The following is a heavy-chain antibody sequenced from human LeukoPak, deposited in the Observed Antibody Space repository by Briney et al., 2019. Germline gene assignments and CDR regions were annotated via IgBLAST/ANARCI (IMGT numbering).Heavy chain of an antibody. V-gene: IGHV3-21*01. J-gene: IGHJ4*02. CDR1: GFTSSSYS. D-gene: IGHD3-3*01. Sequence: GGSLRLSCAASGFTSSSYSMNWVRQAPGKGLEWVSSISSSSSYIYYADSVKGRFTISRDNAKNSLYLQMNSLRAEDTAVYYCARHRGVVPFDYWGQGTLVTVSS. CDR3: ARHRGVVPFDY. CDR2: ISSSSSYI.